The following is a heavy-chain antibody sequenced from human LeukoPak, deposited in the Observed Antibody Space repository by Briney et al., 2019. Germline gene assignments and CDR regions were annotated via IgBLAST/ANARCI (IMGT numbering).Heavy chain of an antibody. V-gene: IGHV3-64D*06. CDR1: GFTFITYV. Sequence: GGSLSLSCSVSGFTFITYVMHWGRQAPGKGLEYVSAISSNGDNTYYADSVKGRFTISRDNSKNTLYLQMSSLRADDTAVYYCVRGTGYWGQGTLVTVSS. J-gene: IGHJ4*02. CDR2: ISSNGDNT. CDR3: VRGTGY.